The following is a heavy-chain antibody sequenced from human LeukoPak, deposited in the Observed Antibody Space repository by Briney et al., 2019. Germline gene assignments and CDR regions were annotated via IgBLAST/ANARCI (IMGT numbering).Heavy chain of an antibody. CDR1: GFTFSSYA. Sequence: GGSLRLSCAASGFTFSSYAMSWVRQAPGKGLEWVSAIGGSGGSTYYANSVKGRFTISRDNSKNTLYLQMNSLRAEDTAVYYCAKDPEVGATIPYYFDYWGQGTLVTVSS. D-gene: IGHD1-26*01. CDR3: AKDPEVGATIPYYFDY. J-gene: IGHJ4*02. V-gene: IGHV3-23*01. CDR2: IGGSGGST.